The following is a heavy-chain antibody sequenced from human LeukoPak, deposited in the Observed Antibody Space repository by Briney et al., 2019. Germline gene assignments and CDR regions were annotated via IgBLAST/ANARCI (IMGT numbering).Heavy chain of an antibody. Sequence: SETLSLTCTVSGGSIDSRSYYWDWLRPAPGKGLEWLGTIYHSGSTEYNPSLKSRVAIFVDTSKNQFSLILHSVAAADTAVYYCARRSEFDNTHYHYFDYWGQGALVTVSS. V-gene: IGHV4-39*01. CDR2: IYHSGST. D-gene: IGHD2-15*01. CDR3: ARRSEFDNTHYHYFDY. J-gene: IGHJ4*02. CDR1: GGSIDSRSYY.